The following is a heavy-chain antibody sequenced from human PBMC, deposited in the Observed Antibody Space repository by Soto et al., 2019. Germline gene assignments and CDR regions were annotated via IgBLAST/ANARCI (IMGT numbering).Heavy chain of an antibody. CDR1: GFTFSGYY. Sequence: GGSLRLSCAASGFTFSGYYMSWIRQAPGKGLEWVSYIGGRANSIYYADSVKGRFTISRDNGKNSLFLQMNSLRVEDTAVYYCARLGSVWSVDYWGQGTLVTVSS. CDR3: ARLGSVWSVDY. D-gene: IGHD6-19*01. CDR2: IGGRANSI. J-gene: IGHJ4*02. V-gene: IGHV3-11*01.